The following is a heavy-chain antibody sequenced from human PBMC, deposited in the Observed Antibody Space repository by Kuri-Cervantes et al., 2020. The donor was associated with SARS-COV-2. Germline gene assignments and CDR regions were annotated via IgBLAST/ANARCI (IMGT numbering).Heavy chain of an antibody. CDR3: ARTMVRLYFDY. V-gene: IGHV4-38-2*01. CDR1: GVSISNTYY. D-gene: IGHD3-10*01. CDR2: IYHTGST. J-gene: IGHJ4*02. Sequence: SQTLSLTCAVSGVSISNTYYWAWVRRAPGKGLEWIGSIYHTGSTYYNPSLKSRVTISVDTSKNQFSLKLSSVTAADTAVYYCARTMVRLYFDYWGQGTLVTVSS.